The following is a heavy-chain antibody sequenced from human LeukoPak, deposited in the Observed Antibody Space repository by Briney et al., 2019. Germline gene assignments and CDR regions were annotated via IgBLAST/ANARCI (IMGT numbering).Heavy chain of an antibody. CDR3: ARGGDTRDGYKFDY. V-gene: IGHV4-30-2*01. CDR2: IYHSGST. CDR1: GGTISSGGYS. D-gene: IGHD5-24*01. Sequence: SETLSLTSSVSGGTISSGGYSWSWLRQPPGKGLEWIGYIYHSGSTYYNPSLKGRVTISVDRSKNQFSLKLSSVTAADTAVYYCARGGDTRDGYKFDYWGLGTLVTVSS. J-gene: IGHJ4*02.